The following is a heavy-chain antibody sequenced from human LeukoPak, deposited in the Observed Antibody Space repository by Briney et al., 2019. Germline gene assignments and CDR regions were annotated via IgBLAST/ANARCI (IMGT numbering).Heavy chain of an antibody. Sequence: SETLSLTCTASGGSISSYYWSWIRKPAGKGLEWIGRISTSGSTNYNPSLKTRVTMSVDTSKNQFSLKLSSVTAADTAVCYCASRRIRSGYDYDAFDIWGQGTMVTVSS. CDR2: ISTSGST. V-gene: IGHV4-4*07. J-gene: IGHJ3*02. CDR1: GGSISSYY. CDR3: ASRRIRSGYDYDAFDI. D-gene: IGHD5-12*01.